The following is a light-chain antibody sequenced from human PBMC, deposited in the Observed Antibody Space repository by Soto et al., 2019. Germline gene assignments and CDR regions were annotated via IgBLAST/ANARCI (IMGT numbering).Light chain of an antibody. V-gene: IGKV1-39*01. Sequence: DIQMTQSPSSLSASVGDRVTITCRASQSIGSSLNWYQQKPGKAPDLLIYDASNLHSGVPSRFSGSGSGTDFSLSISSLQPEDPATYYCQQSFSTPAFGHGTKVDIK. CDR3: QQSFSTPA. CDR2: DAS. CDR1: QSIGSS. J-gene: IGKJ3*01.